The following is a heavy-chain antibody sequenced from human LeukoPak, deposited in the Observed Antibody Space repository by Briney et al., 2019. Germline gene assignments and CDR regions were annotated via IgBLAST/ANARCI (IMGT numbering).Heavy chain of an antibody. CDR1: GFTLSSYW. D-gene: IGHD4/OR15-4a*01. J-gene: IGHJ4*02. CDR3: ARDHVSNYQPQNYFDY. V-gene: IGHV3-7*01. CDR2: IKQDGSEK. Sequence: QAGGSLRLSCAASGFTLSSYWMSWVRQSPGKGLEWVANIKQDGSEKYYVDSVKGRFTISRDNAKDSLYLQMNSLRAEDTAVYYCARDHVSNYQPQNYFDYWGQGTLITVSS.